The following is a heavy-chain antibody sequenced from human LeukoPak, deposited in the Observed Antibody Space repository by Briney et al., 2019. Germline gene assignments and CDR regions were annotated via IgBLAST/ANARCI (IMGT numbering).Heavy chain of an antibody. V-gene: IGHV4-39*07. Sequence: PSETLSLTCTVSGGSISSSSYYWGWIRQPPGKGLEWIGSIYYSGSTYYNPSLKSRVTISVDTSKNQFSLKLSSVTAADPAVYYCASLERTEGNMDVWGKGTTVTASS. CDR1: GGSISSSSYY. J-gene: IGHJ6*03. CDR2: IYYSGST. D-gene: IGHD1-1*01. CDR3: ASLERTEGNMDV.